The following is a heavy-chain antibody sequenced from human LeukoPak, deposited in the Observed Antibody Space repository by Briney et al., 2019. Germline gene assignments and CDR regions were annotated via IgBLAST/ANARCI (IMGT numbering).Heavy chain of an antibody. J-gene: IGHJ4*02. CDR1: GYSISSGYH. Sequence: PSETLSLTCAVSGYSISSGYHWGWIRQPPGKGLEWIGSMYHRGNTYYNPSLKSRVTISVDTSKNQLSLKLRSVTAADTALYYCARVDRNPDYWGQGTLVTVSS. V-gene: IGHV4-38-2*01. D-gene: IGHD1-14*01. CDR3: ARVDRNPDY. CDR2: MYHRGNT.